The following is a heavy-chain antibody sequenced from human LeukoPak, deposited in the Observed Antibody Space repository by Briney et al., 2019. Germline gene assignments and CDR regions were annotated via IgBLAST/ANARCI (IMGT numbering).Heavy chain of an antibody. J-gene: IGHJ3*02. V-gene: IGHV1-2*02. CDR3: ARVTGYYYESTGYYHHAFDI. D-gene: IGHD3-22*01. Sequence: ASVTVSCKASGYTFTDYYIHWVRQSAGQGLEWMGWINTQNGGTKFAQKFQGTITMTRDTSISTAFMGLRRLRSDDTAVYYCARVTGYYYESTGYYHHAFDIWGQGTMVTVSS. CDR1: GYTFTDYY. CDR2: INTQNGGT.